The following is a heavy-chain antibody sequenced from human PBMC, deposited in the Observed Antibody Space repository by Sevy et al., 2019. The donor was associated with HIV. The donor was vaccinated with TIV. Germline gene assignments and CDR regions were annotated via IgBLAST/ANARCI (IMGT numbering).Heavy chain of an antibody. CDR1: GGSISSSSYY. J-gene: IGHJ3*02. CDR3: ARQTRSGSYYDAFDI. Sequence: SETLSLTCTVSGGSISSSSYYRGWIRQPPGKGLEWIGSIYYSGSTYYNPSLKSRVTISVDTSKNLFSLKLSSVTAADTAVYYCARQTRSGSYYDAFDIWGQGTMVTVSS. V-gene: IGHV4-39*01. CDR2: IYYSGST. D-gene: IGHD1-26*01.